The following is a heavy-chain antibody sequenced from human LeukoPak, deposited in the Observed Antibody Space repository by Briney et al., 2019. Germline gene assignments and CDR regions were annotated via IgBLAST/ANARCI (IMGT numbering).Heavy chain of an antibody. V-gene: IGHV3-33*01. CDR2: IWYDGSNK. CDR1: GXTFRSYG. D-gene: IGHD2-15*01. CDR3: ARDGGNYFDY. Sequence: LRLSXAASGXTFRSYGMYWVRQAPGKGLEWVAVIWYDGSNKYYADSVKGRFTISRDNSKNTLYLQMNSLRAEDTAVYYRARDGGNYFDYWGQGTLVTVSS. J-gene: IGHJ4*02.